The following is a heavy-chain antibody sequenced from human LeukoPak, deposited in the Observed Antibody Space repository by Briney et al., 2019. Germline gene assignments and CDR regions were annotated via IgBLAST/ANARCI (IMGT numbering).Heavy chain of an antibody. CDR2: MNPNSGNT. CDR3: AREGPRWELPPYYYYMDV. J-gene: IGHJ6*03. Sequence: ASVKVSCKASGYTFTSYDINWVRQATGQGLEWMGWMNPNSGNTGYAQKFQGRVTMTRNTSISTAYMELSSLRSEDTAVYYCAREGPRWELPPYYYYMDVWGKGTTVTVSS. V-gene: IGHV1-8*01. CDR1: GYTFTSYD. D-gene: IGHD1-26*01.